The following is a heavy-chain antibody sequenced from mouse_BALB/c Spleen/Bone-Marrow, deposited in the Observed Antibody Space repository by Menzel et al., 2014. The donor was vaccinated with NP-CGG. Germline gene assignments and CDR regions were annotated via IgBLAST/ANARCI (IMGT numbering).Heavy chain of an antibody. CDR3: ARHAYYDQTEVSFVY. J-gene: IGHJ3*01. CDR2: ISGGGSYT. D-gene: IGHD2-4*01. Sequence: EVKLVESGGGLVKSGGSLKLSCAASGFTFNSYGMSWVRQTPEKWLEWVATISGGGSYTFYPDSVKGRFTISRDNAKNNLYLQLSSLRSEDTALYYCARHAYYDQTEVSFVYWGQGILVTVSA. V-gene: IGHV5-9-2*01. CDR1: GFTFNSYG.